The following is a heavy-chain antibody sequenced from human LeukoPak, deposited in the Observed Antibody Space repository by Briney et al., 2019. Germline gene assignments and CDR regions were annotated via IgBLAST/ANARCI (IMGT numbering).Heavy chain of an antibody. J-gene: IGHJ4*02. D-gene: IGHD2-2*01. CDR2: ISGSGGST. Sequence: GGSLRLSCAASGFTFSSYAMSWVRQAPGKGLEWVSAISGSGGSTFYADSVKGRFTISRDNSKNTLYLQMNSLRAGDTAVYYCATDIVVAPAAGSQIDYWGQGTLVTVSS. CDR3: ATDIVVAPAAGSQIDY. V-gene: IGHV3-23*01. CDR1: GFTFSSYA.